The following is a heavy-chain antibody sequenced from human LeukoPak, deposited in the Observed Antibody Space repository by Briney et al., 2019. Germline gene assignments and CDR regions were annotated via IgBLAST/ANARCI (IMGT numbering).Heavy chain of an antibody. V-gene: IGHV4-59*01. J-gene: IGHJ4*02. Sequence: SETLSLTCTVSGGSISSFYWSWIRQPPGKGLEWIGNIYSSGSTKYNPPLNGRVTISIDASKNQFSLKLNSLTAADTAVYYCARLDYYYDSSGPWGQGTLVTVSS. D-gene: IGHD3-22*01. CDR3: ARLDYYYDSSGP. CDR2: IYSSGST. CDR1: GGSISSFY.